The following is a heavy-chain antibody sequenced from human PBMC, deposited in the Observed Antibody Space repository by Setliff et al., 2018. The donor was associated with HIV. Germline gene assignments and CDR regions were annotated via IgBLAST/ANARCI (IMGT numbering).Heavy chain of an antibody. CDR1: GGSLSGYY. V-gene: IGHV4-34*01. CDR2: VHYSGRT. CDR3: ARHRAQRGSGTYYDDWCDP. J-gene: IGHJ5*02. D-gene: IGHD3-10*01. Sequence: PSETLSLTCAAYGGSLSGYYWSWIRQTPGKGLEWIGEVHYSGRTAYNPSLQSRVAISVDMYRNQFFLRLTSVTAADTSVYYCARHRAQRGSGTYYDDWCDPWGQGTLVTV.